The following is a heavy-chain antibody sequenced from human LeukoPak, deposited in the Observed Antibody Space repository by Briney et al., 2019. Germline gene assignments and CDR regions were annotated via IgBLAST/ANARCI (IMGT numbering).Heavy chain of an antibody. D-gene: IGHD3-10*01. J-gene: IGHJ4*02. CDR2: INPNSGGT. CDR3: ARGYYYGSGSYYIRIFDY. Sequence: ASVKVSCKASGYTFTGYYMHWVRQAPGQGLEWMGWINPNSGGTNYAQKFQGRVTMTRDTSISTAYMELSRLRSDDTAVYYCARGYYYGSGSYYIRIFDYWGQGTLVTVSS. V-gene: IGHV1-2*02. CDR1: GYTFTGYY.